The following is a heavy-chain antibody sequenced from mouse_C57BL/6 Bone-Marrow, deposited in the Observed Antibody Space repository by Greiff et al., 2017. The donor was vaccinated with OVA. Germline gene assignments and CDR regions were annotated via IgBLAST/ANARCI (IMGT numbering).Heavy chain of an antibody. CDR3: TTDTTVAYYAMDY. CDR2: IDPENGDT. J-gene: IGHJ4*01. D-gene: IGHD1-1*01. V-gene: IGHV14-4*01. Sequence: VHVKQSGAELVRPGASVKLSCTASGFNIKDDYMHWVKQRPEQGLEWIGWIDPENGDTEYASKFQGKATITADTSSNTAYLQLSSLTSEDTAVYYCTTDTTVAYYAMDYWGQGTSVTVSS. CDR1: GFNIKDDY.